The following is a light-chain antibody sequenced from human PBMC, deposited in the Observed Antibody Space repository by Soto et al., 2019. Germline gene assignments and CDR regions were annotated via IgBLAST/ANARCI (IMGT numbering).Light chain of an antibody. Sequence: EIVMTQSPATLSVSPGERATLSCRASQSVFSSLAWYQQKPGQAPRLLIYGAATRATGIPARFSGSGSGTDFTLTISRLEPEDFAVYYCQQRRNWPLTFGGGPKVDIK. CDR1: QSVFSS. CDR3: QQRRNWPLT. CDR2: GAA. J-gene: IGKJ4*01. V-gene: IGKV3-15*01.